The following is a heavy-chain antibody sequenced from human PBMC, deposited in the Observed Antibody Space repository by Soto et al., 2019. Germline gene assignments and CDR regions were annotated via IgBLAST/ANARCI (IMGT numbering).Heavy chain of an antibody. V-gene: IGHV1-46*03. CDR1: GYTFTSYY. J-gene: IGHJ5*01. Sequence: ASVKVSCKASGYTFTSYYMHWVRQAPGQGLEWMGIINPSGGSTSYAQKFQGRVTMTRDTSTSTVYMELSSLRSEDTAVYYCAQATVVATKWFDSWGQGPLVTVSS. D-gene: IGHD2-15*01. CDR3: AQATVVATKWFDS. CDR2: INPSGGST.